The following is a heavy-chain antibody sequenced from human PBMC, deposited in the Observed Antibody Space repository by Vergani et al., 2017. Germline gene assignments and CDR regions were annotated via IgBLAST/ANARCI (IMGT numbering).Heavy chain of an antibody. CDR2: ISSSGSTI. CDR3: VRDNLASIDWENYSREDKFDC. J-gene: IGHJ4*02. V-gene: IGHV3-11*01. Sequence: QVQLVESGGGLVKPGGSLRLSCTASGFRVSDYYMNWVRQAPGRGLEWISYISSSGSTIDYSDSVKGRFTMSRDNAKNSLYLEMTSLRVEDTGVYYCVRDNLASIDWENYSREDKFDCWGQGTLVTVSS. D-gene: IGHD3-9*01. CDR1: GFRVSDYY.